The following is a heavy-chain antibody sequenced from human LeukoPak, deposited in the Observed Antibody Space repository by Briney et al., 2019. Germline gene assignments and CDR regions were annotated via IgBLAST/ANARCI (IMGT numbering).Heavy chain of an antibody. Sequence: PGGSLRLSCGASGFTFSSYWMSWVRQAPGKGLEWVANIKQDGSEKYYVDSVKGRFTISRDNAKNSLYLQMNSLRAEDTAVYYCARSLRYSGSYYFDYWGQGTLVTVSS. D-gene: IGHD1-26*01. CDR1: GFTFSSYW. J-gene: IGHJ4*02. CDR2: IKQDGSEK. V-gene: IGHV3-7*01. CDR3: ARSLRYSGSYYFDY.